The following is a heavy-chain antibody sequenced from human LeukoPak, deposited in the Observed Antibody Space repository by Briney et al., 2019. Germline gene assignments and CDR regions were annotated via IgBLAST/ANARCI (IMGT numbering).Heavy chain of an antibody. CDR1: GGTFSSYA. V-gene: IGHV1-69*13. D-gene: IGHD2-15*01. CDR3: ARDSRYCSGGSCYSMVYY. Sequence: GASVKVSCKASGGTFSSYAISWVRQAPGQGLEWMGGIIPIFGTANYAQKFQGRVTITADESTSTAYMELSSLRSEDTAVYYCARDSRYCSGGSCYSMVYYWGQGTLVTASS. J-gene: IGHJ4*02. CDR2: IIPIFGTA.